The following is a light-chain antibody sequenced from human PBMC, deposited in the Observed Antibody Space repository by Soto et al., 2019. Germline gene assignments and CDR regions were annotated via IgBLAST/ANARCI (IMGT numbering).Light chain of an antibody. J-gene: IGLJ1*01. Sequence: QSVLTQPASVSGSPGQSITISCTGTSSDVGGYNYVSWYQHHPGKAPKLMIFDVSNRPSGVSSRLSGSKSGNTASLTISGLQPEDEADYYCSSYTTSNTRQIVFGTGTKVTV. CDR2: DVS. CDR1: SSDVGGYNY. CDR3: SSYTTSNTRQIV. V-gene: IGLV2-14*03.